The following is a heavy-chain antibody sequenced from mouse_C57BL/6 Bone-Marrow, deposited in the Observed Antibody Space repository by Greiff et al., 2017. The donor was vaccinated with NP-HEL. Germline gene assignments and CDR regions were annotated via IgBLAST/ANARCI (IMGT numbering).Heavy chain of an antibody. D-gene: IGHD1-1*01. CDR1: GFTFSSYG. V-gene: IGHV5-6*01. CDR3: ARNYGLDY. Sequence: EVKLMESGGDLVKPGGSLKLSCAASGFTFSSYGMSWVRQTPDKRLEWVATISSGGSYTYYPASVKGRFTISRDNAKNTLYLQMSSLKSEDTAMYYCARNYGLDYWGQGTTLTVSS. CDR2: ISSGGSYT. J-gene: IGHJ2*01.